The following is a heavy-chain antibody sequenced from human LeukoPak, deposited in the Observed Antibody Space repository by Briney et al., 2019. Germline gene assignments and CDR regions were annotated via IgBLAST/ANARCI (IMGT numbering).Heavy chain of an antibody. V-gene: IGHV3-23*01. CDR3: ACQLPSHDY. Sequence: GWSLRLSCAASGFTFSSYAMSWVHQAPGKGLEWVSATSGSGGSTYYADSVKGRFTISRDNSKNTLYLQMNSLRAEDTAVYYCACQLPSHDYWGQGTLVTVSS. CDR1: GFTFSSYA. D-gene: IGHD2-2*01. J-gene: IGHJ4*02. CDR2: TSGSGGST.